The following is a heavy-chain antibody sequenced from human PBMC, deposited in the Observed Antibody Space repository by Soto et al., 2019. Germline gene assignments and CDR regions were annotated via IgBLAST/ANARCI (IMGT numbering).Heavy chain of an antibody. D-gene: IGHD3-22*01. CDR2: IKSKTDGGTT. V-gene: IGHV3-15*01. CDR3: TTDWDYYDSSGYSRYFRH. CDR1: GFTFSNAW. Sequence: GGSLRLSCAASGFTFSNAWMSWVRQAPGKGLEWVGRIKSKTDGGTTDYAAPVKGRFTISRDDSKNTLYLQMNSLKTEDTAVYYCTTDWDYYDSSGYSRYFRHWGQGTLVTVSS. J-gene: IGHJ1*01.